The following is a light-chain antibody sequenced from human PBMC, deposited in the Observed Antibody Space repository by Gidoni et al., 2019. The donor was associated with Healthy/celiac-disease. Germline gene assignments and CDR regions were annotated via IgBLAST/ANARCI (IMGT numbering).Light chain of an antibody. CDR2: GAS. Sequence: EIVMTQAPATLSVSPGERATLSCRASQSVSSNLAWYQQKPGQAPRLLLYGASTRATGIPARFSGSGSGTEFPLTISSLQSEDFAVYSCQQYNNWPPWTFGQGTKVEIK. CDR3: QQYNNWPPWT. V-gene: IGKV3-15*01. J-gene: IGKJ1*01. CDR1: QSVSSN.